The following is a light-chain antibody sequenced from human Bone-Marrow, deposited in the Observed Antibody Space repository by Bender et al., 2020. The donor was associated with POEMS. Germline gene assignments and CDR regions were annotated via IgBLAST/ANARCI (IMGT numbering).Light chain of an antibody. CDR1: SSNIGSNS. CDR3: AAWDDSLLWV. V-gene: IGLV1-44*01. CDR2: ANN. J-gene: IGLJ3*02. Sequence: QSVLTQPPSVSGTPGQRVTISCSGSSSNIGSNSVNWYQQLPGTAPKLLIYANNQRPSGVPDRFSGSKSGTSASLAISGLQSEDEADYYCAAWDDSLLWVFGGGTKLTVL.